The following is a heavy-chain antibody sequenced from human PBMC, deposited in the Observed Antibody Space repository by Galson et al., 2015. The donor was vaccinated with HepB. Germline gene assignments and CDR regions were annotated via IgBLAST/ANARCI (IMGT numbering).Heavy chain of an antibody. CDR2: IKSKGGGGTV. D-gene: IGHD3/OR15-3a*01. CDR1: GSTFIDAW. Sequence: SLRLSCAASGSTFIDAWMNWVRQAPGKGLEWVGRIKSKGGGGTVDYAAPVKGRFTISRDDSKNTLFLQMSSLKAEDTAVYYCSWSGTVYTLNYWGQGTLVTVSS. V-gene: IGHV3-15*01. J-gene: IGHJ4*02. CDR3: SWSGTVYTLNY.